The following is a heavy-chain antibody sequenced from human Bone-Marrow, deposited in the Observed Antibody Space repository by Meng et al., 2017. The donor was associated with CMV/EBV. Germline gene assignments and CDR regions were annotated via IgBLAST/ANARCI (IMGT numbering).Heavy chain of an antibody. CDR2: TNPSGGST. CDR1: GYTFTSYY. D-gene: IGHD3-10*01. Sequence: ASVKVSCKASGYTFTSYYMHWVRQAPGQGLEWMGITNPSGGSTSYAQKFQGRVTMTRDTSTSTVYMELSSLRSEDTAVYYCARALRITMVRGATFDYWGQGTLVTVSS. CDR3: ARALRITMVRGATFDY. V-gene: IGHV1-46*01. J-gene: IGHJ4*02.